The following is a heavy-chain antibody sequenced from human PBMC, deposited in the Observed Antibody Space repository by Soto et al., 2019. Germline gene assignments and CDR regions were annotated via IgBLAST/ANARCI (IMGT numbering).Heavy chain of an antibody. CDR2: INVGNGNT. V-gene: IGHV1-3*01. D-gene: IGHD3-10*01. Sequence: QVQLVQSGAEVKKPGASVKVSCRASGYSFTAHVIHWMRQAPGQRLEWMGWINVGNGNTKYSQKLQGRVTITKDTTASTAYMELISLRSEDTAIYYCTGEYGSRKYYKSFDIWGQGTMVTASS. CDR3: TGEYGSRKYYKSFDI. CDR1: GYSFTAHV. J-gene: IGHJ3*02.